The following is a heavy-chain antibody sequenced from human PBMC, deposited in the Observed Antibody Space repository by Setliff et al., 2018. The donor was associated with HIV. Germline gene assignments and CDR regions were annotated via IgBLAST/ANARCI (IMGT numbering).Heavy chain of an antibody. CDR3: ARMESTRPPRGLDY. J-gene: IGHJ4*02. CDR1: GGSISSGYY. D-gene: IGHD6-6*01. V-gene: IGHV4-39*01. CDR2: VYYTGRT. Sequence: SETLSFTCTVSGGSISSGYYWGWIRQPTGKGLEWIGTVYYTGRTQYNPSFKSRVTISVDTSRNLFSLNLISVNAADTAVYFCARMESTRPPRGLDYWGRGTRVTVSS.